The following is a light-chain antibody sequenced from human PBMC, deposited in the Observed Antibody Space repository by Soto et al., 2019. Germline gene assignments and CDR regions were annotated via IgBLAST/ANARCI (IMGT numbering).Light chain of an antibody. CDR2: KAS. CDR3: QQYNTYPLT. CDR1: QSISPW. V-gene: IGKV1-5*03. J-gene: IGKJ4*01. Sequence: DFQMTQSPSTLSASVGDSVTITCRASQSISPWLAWYQQKPGKAPTLLIYKASSLEGGVPSRFSGSGSGTDFNITISSLQPDDFATYYCQQYNTYPLTFGGGTTVEIK.